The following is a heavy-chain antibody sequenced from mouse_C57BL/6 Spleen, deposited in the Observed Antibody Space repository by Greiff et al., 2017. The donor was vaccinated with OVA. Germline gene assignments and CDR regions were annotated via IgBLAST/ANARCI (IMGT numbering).Heavy chain of an antibody. V-gene: IGHV1-74*01. D-gene: IGHD1-1*01. Sequence: QVQLQQPGAELVRPGASVKVSCKASGYTFTSYWMHWVKQRPGQGLEWIGRIHPSDSDTNYNQKFKGKATLTVDKSSSTAYMQLSSLTSEDSAVYYCAIDDYYGSSPFVWGTGTTVTVSS. J-gene: IGHJ1*03. CDR1: GYTFTSYW. CDR2: IHPSDSDT. CDR3: AIDDYYGSSPFV.